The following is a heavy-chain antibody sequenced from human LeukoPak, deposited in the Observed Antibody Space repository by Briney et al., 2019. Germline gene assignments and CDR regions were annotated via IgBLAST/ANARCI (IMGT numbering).Heavy chain of an antibody. D-gene: IGHD5-24*01. CDR3: ARLGPLSAIRRTYYYYYMDV. V-gene: IGHV4-34*01. CDR2: INHSGST. CDR1: GGSFSGYY. Sequence: SETLSLTCAVYGGSFSGYYWSWIRQPPGKGLEWIGEINHSGSTNYNPSLKSRVTISVDTSKNQFSLKLSSVTAADTAVYYCARLGPLSAIRRTYYYYYMDVWGKGTTVTVS. J-gene: IGHJ6*03.